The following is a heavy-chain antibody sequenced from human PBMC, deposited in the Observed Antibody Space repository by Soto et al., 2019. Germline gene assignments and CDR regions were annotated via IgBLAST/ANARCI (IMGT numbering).Heavy chain of an antibody. D-gene: IGHD2-2*01. V-gene: IGHV4-59*08. Sequence: QVQLQESGPGLVKPSETLSLTCTVSGGSISSYYWSWIRQPPGKGLEWIGYIYYSGSTNYNPSLKSRVTISVATSKNQFSLKLSSVTAADTAVYYCARLIVVPAARFDYWGQGTLVTVSS. J-gene: IGHJ4*02. CDR1: GGSISSYY. CDR3: ARLIVVPAARFDY. CDR2: IYYSGST.